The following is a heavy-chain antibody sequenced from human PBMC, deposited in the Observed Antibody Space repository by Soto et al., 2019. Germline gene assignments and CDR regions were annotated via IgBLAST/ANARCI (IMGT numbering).Heavy chain of an antibody. CDR1: GCSISSSHF. CDR3: ARSFGWYAIDY. V-gene: IGHV4-4*02. Sequence: QVLLQESGPGLVQPSGTLSLSCAVSGCSISSSHFWGWVRQPPGKGLEWVGDISHSGSVNYNPSLTSRVTISIDKSKNQFSLKLHSVTAADTAVYYCARSFGWYAIDYWGQGTLVIVSS. CDR2: ISHSGSV. J-gene: IGHJ4*02. D-gene: IGHD6-19*01.